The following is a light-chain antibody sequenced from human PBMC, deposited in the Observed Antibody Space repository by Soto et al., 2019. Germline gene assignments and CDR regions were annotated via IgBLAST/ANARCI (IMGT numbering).Light chain of an antibody. CDR1: QSLVHSDGNTY. CDR3: MQGTLWPYT. V-gene: IGKV2-30*02. Sequence: DVVTTQSPLFLPVTLGQPASISCRSSQSLVHSDGNTYLNWFQQRPGQSPRRLSYKVSNRDSGVPDRFSGSGSATDFTLKISRVEAEDVGVYYCMQGTLWPYTFGQGTKLEIK. CDR2: KVS. J-gene: IGKJ2*01.